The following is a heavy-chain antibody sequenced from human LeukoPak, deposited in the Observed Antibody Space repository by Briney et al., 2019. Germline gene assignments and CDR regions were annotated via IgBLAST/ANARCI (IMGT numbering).Heavy chain of an antibody. D-gene: IGHD2-2*01. V-gene: IGHV5-51*01. CDR2: IYPGDSDT. Sequence: PGESLKISCKGSGYSFTSYWIGWVRQMPGKGLEWMGIIYPGDSDTRYSPSFQGQVTISADKSISTAYLQWSSLKASDTAMYYCASNPSLCSSTSCYDGGAEYFQHWGQGTLVTVSS. CDR1: GYSFTSYW. J-gene: IGHJ1*01. CDR3: ASNPSLCSSTSCYDGGAEYFQH.